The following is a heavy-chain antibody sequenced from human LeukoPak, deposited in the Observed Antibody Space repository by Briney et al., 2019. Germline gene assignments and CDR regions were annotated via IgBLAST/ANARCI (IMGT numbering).Heavy chain of an antibody. V-gene: IGHV4-34*01. D-gene: IGHD3-9*01. Sequence: SETLSLTCAVYGGSFSGYYWSWIRQPPGKGLEWIGEINHSGSTNYNLSLKSRVTISVDTSKNQFSLKLSSVTAADTAVYYCARSARGYFDWLLDYWGQGTLVTVSS. CDR2: INHSGST. J-gene: IGHJ4*02. CDR1: GGSFSGYY. CDR3: ARSARGYFDWLLDY.